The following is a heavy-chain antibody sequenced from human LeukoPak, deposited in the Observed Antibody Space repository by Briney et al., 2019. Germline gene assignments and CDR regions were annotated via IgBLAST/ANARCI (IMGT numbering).Heavy chain of an antibody. CDR1: GFTFSSYS. CDR2: ISSSSSYI. D-gene: IGHD5-18*01. J-gene: IGHJ5*02. Sequence: GGSLRPSCAASGFTFSSYSMNWARQAPGKGLEWVSSISSSSSYIYYADSVKGRFTISRDNAKNSLYLQMNSLRAEDTAVYYCARDTAMVNVDNWFDPWGQGTLVTVSS. V-gene: IGHV3-21*01. CDR3: ARDTAMVNVDNWFDP.